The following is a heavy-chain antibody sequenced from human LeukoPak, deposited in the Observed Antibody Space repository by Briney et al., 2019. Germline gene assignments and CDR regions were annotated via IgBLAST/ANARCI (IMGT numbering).Heavy chain of an antibody. Sequence: PSETLSLTCAVSGYSISSGYYWGWIRQPPGKGLEWIGSIYHSGSTYYNPSLKSRVTISVHTSKNQFSLRLESVTTADTAVYYCARDTTVASGMQFWGQGALVTVSS. D-gene: IGHD6-19*01. CDR3: ARDTTVASGMQF. J-gene: IGHJ4*02. CDR2: IYHSGST. V-gene: IGHV4-38-2*02. CDR1: GYSISSGYY.